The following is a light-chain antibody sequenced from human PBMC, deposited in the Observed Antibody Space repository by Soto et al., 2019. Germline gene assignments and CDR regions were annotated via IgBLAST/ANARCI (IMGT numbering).Light chain of an antibody. CDR1: QSVSNNY. CDR3: QQYSNMWT. V-gene: IGKV3-20*01. CDR2: GAS. Sequence: EIVLAQSPGTLSLSPGERATPSCRTSQSVSNNYLAWYKQKPGQAPRLLIYGASSRATGVPDRFSGSGSGTDFTLSIRRLQPEDFAVYYCQQYSNMWTFGQGTKLDIK. J-gene: IGKJ1*01.